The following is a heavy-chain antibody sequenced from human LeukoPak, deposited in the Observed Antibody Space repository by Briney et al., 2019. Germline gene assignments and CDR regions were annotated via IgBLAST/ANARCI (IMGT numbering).Heavy chain of an antibody. CDR3: ARVSDDEYGGNSGANYFDY. CDR1: GASISVPYY. D-gene: IGHD4-23*01. J-gene: IGHJ4*02. CDR2: IYHSESS. V-gene: IGHV4-38-2*01. Sequence: PSETLSLTCAVSGASISVPYYWGWIRQSPGKGLEWIGKIYHSESSYYNPSLKSRVTMSVDTSKNHFSLNVKSVTAADTAVYYCARVSDDEYGGNSGANYFDYWGRGTLVTVSS.